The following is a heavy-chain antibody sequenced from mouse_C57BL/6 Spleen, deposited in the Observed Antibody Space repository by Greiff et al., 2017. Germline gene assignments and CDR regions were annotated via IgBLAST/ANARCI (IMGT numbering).Heavy chain of an antibody. J-gene: IGHJ2*01. CDR3: ARGYYGSSFPYYFDY. CDR2: ISYDGSN. V-gene: IGHV3-6*01. Sequence: EVQLVESGPGLVKPSQSLSLTCSVTGYSITSGYYWNWIRQFPGNKLEWMGYISYDGSNNYNPSLKNRISITRDTSKNQFFLKLNSVTTEDTATYYCARGYYGSSFPYYFDYWGQGTTLTVSS. D-gene: IGHD1-1*01. CDR1: GYSITSGYY.